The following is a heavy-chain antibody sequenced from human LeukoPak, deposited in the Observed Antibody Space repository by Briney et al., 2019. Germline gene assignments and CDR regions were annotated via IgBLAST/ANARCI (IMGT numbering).Heavy chain of an antibody. J-gene: IGHJ5*02. Sequence: GGSLRLSCAASGFTFSTYWMTWVRQAPGKGLEWVATIKQDGGEKYYVDSVKGRFTISRDNARNSLYLQMNSLRAEDTAVYYCARVSPMVRSWYFDPWGQGTLVTVSS. D-gene: IGHD5-18*01. V-gene: IGHV3-7*01. CDR2: IKQDGGEK. CDR1: GFTFSTYW. CDR3: ARVSPMVRSWYFDP.